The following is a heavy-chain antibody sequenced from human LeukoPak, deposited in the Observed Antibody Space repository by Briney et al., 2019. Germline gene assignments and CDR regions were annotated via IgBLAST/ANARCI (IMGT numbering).Heavy chain of an antibody. CDR1: GFSFDDYA. D-gene: IGHD3-10*01. V-gene: IGHV3-9*01. J-gene: IGHJ3*02. CDR3: ARGAPKSLWFGEWYRNDAFDI. Sequence: GGSLRLSCAASGFSFDDYAIHWVRQAPGKGLEWLSSISWNSGFIDYADSVKGRFTISRDNAKNTLYLQMNSLRAEDTAVYYCARGAPKSLWFGEWYRNDAFDIWGQGTMVTVSS. CDR2: ISWNSGFI.